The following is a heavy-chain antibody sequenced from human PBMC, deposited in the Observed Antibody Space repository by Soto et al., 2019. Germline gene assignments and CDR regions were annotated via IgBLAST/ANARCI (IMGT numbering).Heavy chain of an antibody. CDR2: IYYSGST. CDR1: GGSISSGGYY. CDR3: ARVKDILWVPNPRPLYFGY. Sequence: QVQLQESGPGLVKPSQTLSLTCTVSGGSISSGGYYWSWIRQHPGKGLEWLGYIYYSGSTYYNPYLKSRVNISVDTSKNQFSLKLSSVTAADTAVYYCARVKDILWVPNPRPLYFGYWGQGTLVTVSS. D-gene: IGHD2-21*01. V-gene: IGHV4-31*03. J-gene: IGHJ4*02.